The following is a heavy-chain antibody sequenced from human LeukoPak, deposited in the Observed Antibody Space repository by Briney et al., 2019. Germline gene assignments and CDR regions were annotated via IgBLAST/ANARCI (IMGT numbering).Heavy chain of an antibody. CDR1: GCSISSSSYY. Sequence: SETLSLTCTVSGCSISSSSYYWGWIRQPPGKGLEWIGSIYYSGSTYYNPSLKSRVTISVDTSKNQFSLKLTSVTAADTAVYYCARHGGAAGGHWGQGTLVTVSS. CDR2: IYYSGST. J-gene: IGHJ4*02. V-gene: IGHV4-39*01. D-gene: IGHD6-13*01. CDR3: ARHGGAAGGH.